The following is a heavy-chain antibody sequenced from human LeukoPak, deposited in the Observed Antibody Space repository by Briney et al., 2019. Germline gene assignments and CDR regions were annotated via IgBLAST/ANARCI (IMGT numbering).Heavy chain of an antibody. J-gene: IGHJ5*02. Sequence: ASVKVSCKASGYSCTSYYMHWVRQAPAQGLEWMGIINPSGGSTSYAQKFQGRVTMTRDTSTSTVYMELSSLRSEDTAVYYCARGALSIAARPPRWFDPWGQGTLVTVSS. D-gene: IGHD6-6*01. CDR2: INPSGGST. CDR1: GYSCTSYY. V-gene: IGHV1-46*01. CDR3: ARGALSIAARPPRWFDP.